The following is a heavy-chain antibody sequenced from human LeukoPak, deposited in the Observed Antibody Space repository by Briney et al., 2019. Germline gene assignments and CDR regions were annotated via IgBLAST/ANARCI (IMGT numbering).Heavy chain of an antibody. V-gene: IGHV1-2*02. J-gene: IGHJ4*02. CDR1: GYTFTGYY. D-gene: IGHD1-26*01. CDR3: ARRIVGATASDY. CDR2: INPNSGGT. Sequence: SVKVSCKASGYTFTGYYMHWVRQAPGQGLGWMGWINPNSGGTNYAQKFQGRVTMTRDTSISTAYMELSRLRSDDTAVYYCARRIVGATASDYWGQGTLVTVSS.